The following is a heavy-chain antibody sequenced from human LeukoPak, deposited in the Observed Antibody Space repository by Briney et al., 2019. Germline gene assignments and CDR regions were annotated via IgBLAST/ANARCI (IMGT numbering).Heavy chain of an antibody. V-gene: IGHV3-9*01. CDR2: ISWNSGSI. Sequence: GGSLRLSCAASGFTFDDYAMHWVRQAPGKGLEWVSGISWNSGSIGYADSVKGRFTISRDNAKNSLYLQMNSLRDEDTAVYYCARDWDYLDYWGQGTLVTVSS. CDR3: ARDWDYLDY. J-gene: IGHJ4*02. CDR1: GFTFDDYA.